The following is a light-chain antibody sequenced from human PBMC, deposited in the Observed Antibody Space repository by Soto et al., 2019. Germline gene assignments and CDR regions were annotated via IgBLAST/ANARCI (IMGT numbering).Light chain of an antibody. CDR1: SSNIGSNI. CDR3: SAWDASLGAIL. Sequence: QSVLSQPPSASGTPGQTVTISCSGRSSNIGSNIVNWYQQLPGTAPKLLIYNDDHRPSGVADRFSGSKSGTSASLAISGLRSDDEADYYCSAWDASLGAILFGGGTKVTVL. J-gene: IGLJ3*02. V-gene: IGLV1-44*01. CDR2: NDD.